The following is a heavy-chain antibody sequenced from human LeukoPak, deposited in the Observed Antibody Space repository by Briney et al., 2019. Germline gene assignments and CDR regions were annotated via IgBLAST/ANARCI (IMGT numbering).Heavy chain of an antibody. D-gene: IGHD3-22*01. J-gene: IGHJ6*02. CDR3: ATSYYDSSGPHVDYGMDV. CDR2: FDPEDGET. Sequence: ASVKVSCKVSGYTLTELSMHWVRQAPGKGLEWMGGFDPEDGETIYAQKFQGRVTMTEDTSTDTAYMELSSLRSEDTAAYYCATSYYDSSGPHVDYGMDVWGQGTTVTVSS. CDR1: GYTLTELS. V-gene: IGHV1-24*01.